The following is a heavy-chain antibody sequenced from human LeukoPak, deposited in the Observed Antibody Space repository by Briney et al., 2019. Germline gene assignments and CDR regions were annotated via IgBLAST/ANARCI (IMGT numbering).Heavy chain of an antibody. Sequence: SETLSLTCSVSGGSINNWWNWIRQPPGKGLEWIGYIYYSGSTSYNLSLKSRLTISVDTSLNQFSLKLNSVTAADTAVYYCARYCSGGDCYSKALDYWGQGILVTVSS. CDR3: ARYCSGGDCYSKALDY. CDR1: GGSINNW. D-gene: IGHD2-15*01. J-gene: IGHJ4*02. CDR2: IYYSGST. V-gene: IGHV4-59*01.